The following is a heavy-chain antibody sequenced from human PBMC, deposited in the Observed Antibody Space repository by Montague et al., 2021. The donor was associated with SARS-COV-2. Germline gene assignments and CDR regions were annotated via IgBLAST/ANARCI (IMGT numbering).Heavy chain of an antibody. CDR2: IYYSGST. CDR3: ARAVSITIFGVVGWFDP. J-gene: IGHJ5*02. D-gene: IGHD3-3*01. V-gene: IGHV4-31*03. Sequence: TLSLTCTVSGGFISSGGYYWSWIRQHPGKGLEWIGYIYYSGSTYYNPSLKSRVTISVDTSKNQFSLKLSSVTAADTAVYYCARAVSITIFGVVGWFDPWGQGTLVTVSS. CDR1: GGFISSGGYY.